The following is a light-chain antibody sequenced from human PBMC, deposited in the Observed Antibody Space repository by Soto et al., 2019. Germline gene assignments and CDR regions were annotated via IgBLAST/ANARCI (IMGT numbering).Light chain of an antibody. J-gene: IGKJ1*01. CDR1: QSVNSN. CDR2: GAS. V-gene: IGKV3-15*01. Sequence: EIVMTQSPATLSVSAGERATLSCRASQSVNSNLAWYHQKPGQAPRLLIFGASTRATGVPARFTGSGSGTEFSLTISSLKSEDFAVYYCQQYHDWPPWTFGQGTKVEI. CDR3: QQYHDWPPWT.